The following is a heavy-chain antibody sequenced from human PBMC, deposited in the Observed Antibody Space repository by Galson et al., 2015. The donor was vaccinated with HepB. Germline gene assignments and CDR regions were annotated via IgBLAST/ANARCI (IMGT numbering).Heavy chain of an antibody. Sequence: SLRLSCAASGFTFSSYAMSWVRQAPGKGLEWVSAISGSGGSTYYADSVKGRFTISRDNSKNTLYLQMNSLRAEDTAVYYCAKDRTPDSSSWSHYFDYWGQGTLVTVSS. V-gene: IGHV3-23*01. D-gene: IGHD6-13*01. CDR1: GFTFSSYA. J-gene: IGHJ4*02. CDR2: ISGSGGST. CDR3: AKDRTPDSSSWSHYFDY.